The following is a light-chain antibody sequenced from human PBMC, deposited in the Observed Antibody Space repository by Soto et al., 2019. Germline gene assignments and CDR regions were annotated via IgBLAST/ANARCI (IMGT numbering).Light chain of an antibody. J-gene: IGKJ1*01. CDR2: GAS. V-gene: IGKV3-15*01. Sequence: EIVMTQSPATLSVSPGERATLSCRASQSISSSLAWYQHKPGQAPRLLINGASTRATGISARFSGSGSGTEFNLSISSLQAEDFAVYYCQQYYRWRTFGQGTKVEFK. CDR3: QQYYRWRT. CDR1: QSISSS.